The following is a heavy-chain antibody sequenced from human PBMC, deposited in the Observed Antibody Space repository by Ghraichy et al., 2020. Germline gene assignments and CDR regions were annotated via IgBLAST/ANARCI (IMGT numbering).Heavy chain of an antibody. CDR2: IYSGGSI. D-gene: IGHD3-22*01. V-gene: IGHV3-53*01. CDR3: ARGVVGNPFDP. Sequence: GGSLRLSCAASGFTVSSSYMSWVRQAPGKGLEWVSVIYSGGSIHYTDSVKGRFTISRDNSKNTLYLQMNSLRAEDTAVYYCARGVVGNPFDPWGQGTLVTVSS. CDR1: GFTVSSSY. J-gene: IGHJ5*02.